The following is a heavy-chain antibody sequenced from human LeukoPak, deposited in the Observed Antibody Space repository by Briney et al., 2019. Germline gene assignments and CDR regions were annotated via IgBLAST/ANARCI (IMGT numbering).Heavy chain of an antibody. CDR3: ARSRGSSSWYGVGVGVYYFDY. D-gene: IGHD6-13*01. J-gene: IGHJ4*02. Sequence: SETLSLTCTVSGGSISSGGYYWSWIRQHPGKGLEWIGYIYYSGSTYYNPSLKSRVTISVDTSKNQFSLKLSSVTAADTAVYYCARSRGSSSWYGVGVGVYYFDYWGQGTLVTVSS. CDR2: IYYSGST. CDR1: GGSISSGGYY. V-gene: IGHV4-31*03.